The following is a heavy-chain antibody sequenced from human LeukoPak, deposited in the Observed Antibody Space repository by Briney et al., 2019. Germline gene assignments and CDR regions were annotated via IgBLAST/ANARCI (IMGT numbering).Heavy chain of an antibody. CDR2: LYPGDSET. V-gene: IGHV5-51*01. J-gene: IGHJ4*02. CDR3: ARWGTVTRFVVDY. D-gene: IGHD4-17*01. CDR1: GYSFTSNW. Sequence: GESLKISCKSSGYSFTSNWIGWVRQMPGKGLEWMGILYPGDSETKYSPSFQGQVTISVDKSISTAYLQWSSLKASDTAMYYCARWGTVTRFVVDYWGQGTLVTVSS.